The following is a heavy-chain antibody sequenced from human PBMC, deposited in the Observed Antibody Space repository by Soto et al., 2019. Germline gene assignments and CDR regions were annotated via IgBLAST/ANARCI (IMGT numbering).Heavy chain of an antibody. V-gene: IGHV3-72*01. CDR1: GFTFSDHY. CDR3: VRSQLPEAWYFDL. CDR2: SRSKDNTYTT. Sequence: EVQLVESGGGLVQPGGSLRLSCAASGFTFSDHYMDWVRQAPGKELEWVGVGRSRSKDNTYTTEYAASVKGRFTISRDDSQSSLYLQMNSLKTEDTAVYYGVRSQLPEAWYFDLWGRGTLVTVSS. J-gene: IGHJ2*01. D-gene: IGHD2-2*01.